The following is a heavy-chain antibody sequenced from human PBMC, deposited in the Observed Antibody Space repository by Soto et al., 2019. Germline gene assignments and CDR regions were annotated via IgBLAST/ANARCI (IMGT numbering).Heavy chain of an antibody. V-gene: IGHV4-30-4*01. D-gene: IGHD6-6*01. J-gene: IGHJ4*02. CDR1: GGSISSGDYY. CDR2: IYYSGST. CDR3: ARESIAARPGFSADY. Sequence: QVQLQESGPGLVKPSQTLSLTCTVSGGSISSGDYYWSWIRQPPGKGLEWIGYIYYSGSTYYNPSLKSRVTISVDTSKNQFALKLSSVTAADTAVYYCARESIAARPGFSADYWGQGTLVTVSS.